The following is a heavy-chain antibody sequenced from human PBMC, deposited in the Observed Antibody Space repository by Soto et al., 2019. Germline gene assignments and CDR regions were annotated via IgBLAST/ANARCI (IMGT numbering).Heavy chain of an antibody. CDR2: ISPYNDYT. D-gene: IGHD3-16*01. V-gene: IGHV1-18*01. CDR3: ARGGYYDNTWGKFSHYGLDV. J-gene: IGHJ6*02. Sequence: QVQLVQSAGEVKKPGASVKVSCKASGYTFIRYGITWVRQAPGQGLEWMGWISPYNDYTSYAQKLQGRVTMTTDPSTRTVYLYLRSLKSDDTAVYYCARGGYYDNTWGKFSHYGLDVWGQGASVTVSS. CDR1: GYTFIRYG.